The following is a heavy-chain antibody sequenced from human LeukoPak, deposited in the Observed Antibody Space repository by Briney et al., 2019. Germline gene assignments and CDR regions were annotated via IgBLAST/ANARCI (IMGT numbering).Heavy chain of an antibody. D-gene: IGHD6-13*01. J-gene: IGHJ4*02. CDR1: GGSISSRSYY. Sequence: SESLSLTCTVSGGSISSRSYYWGWIRQPPGKGLEWIGSIYYSGSTCYNPSLKSRVTISVDTSKNQFSLKLSSVTAADTAVYYCARSRQLAGFDYWGQGTLVTVSS. CDR2: IYYSGST. CDR3: ARSRQLAGFDY. V-gene: IGHV4-39*01.